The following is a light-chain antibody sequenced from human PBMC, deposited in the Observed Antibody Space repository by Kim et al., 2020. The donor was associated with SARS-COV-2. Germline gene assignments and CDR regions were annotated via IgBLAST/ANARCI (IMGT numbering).Light chain of an antibody. CDR3: QQYNRWPPVT. J-gene: IGKJ5*01. Sequence: EILMTQSPDTLSVSPGERVTLSCRASQNVYDNLAWYQQKPGQAPRLLVYGASNRATGIPARFSASGSETDFTLTISSLQSEDFAVYYCQQYNRWPPVTVGQGTRLEIK. V-gene: IGKV3-15*01. CDR2: GAS. CDR1: QNVYDN.